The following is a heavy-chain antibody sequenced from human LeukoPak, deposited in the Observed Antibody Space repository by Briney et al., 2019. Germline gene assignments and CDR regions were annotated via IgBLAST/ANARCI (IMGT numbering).Heavy chain of an antibody. Sequence: GGSLRLSCAASGFTFSSYWMHWVRQAPGKGLVWVSRINSDGSSTSYADSVKGRFTISRNNAKNTLYLQMNSLRAEDTAVYYCARRMRYFDWLFDYWGQGTLVTVSS. D-gene: IGHD3-9*01. CDR3: ARRMRYFDWLFDY. J-gene: IGHJ4*02. CDR2: INSDGSST. V-gene: IGHV3-74*01. CDR1: GFTFSSYW.